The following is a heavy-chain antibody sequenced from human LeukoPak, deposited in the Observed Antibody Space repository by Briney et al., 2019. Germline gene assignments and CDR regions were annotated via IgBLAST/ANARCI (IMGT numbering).Heavy chain of an antibody. V-gene: IGHV4-30-4*08. J-gene: IGHJ5*02. Sequence: LRLSCAASEFTFSSYSMNWVRQAPGKGLEWIGYIYYSGSTYYNPSLKSRVTISVDTSKNQFSLKLSSVTAADTAVYYCARGLRFDYGDYAWGQGTLVTVSS. D-gene: IGHD4-17*01. CDR2: IYYSGST. CDR1: EFTFSSYS. CDR3: ARGLRFDYGDYA.